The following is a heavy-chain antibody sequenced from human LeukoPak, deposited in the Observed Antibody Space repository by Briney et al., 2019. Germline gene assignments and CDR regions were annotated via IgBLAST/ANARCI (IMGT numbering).Heavy chain of an antibody. Sequence: GESLRLSCAASGFTFSSYTMNWVRQAPGKGLEWVSSISSSSSYIYYAVSVKGRFTISRDNAKNSLYLQMNSLRAEDTAVYYCARVLSLLRYFVTYYYMDVWGKGTTVTVSS. D-gene: IGHD3-9*01. J-gene: IGHJ6*03. CDR1: GFTFSSYT. CDR3: ARVLSLLRYFVTYYYMDV. V-gene: IGHV3-21*01. CDR2: ISSSSSYI.